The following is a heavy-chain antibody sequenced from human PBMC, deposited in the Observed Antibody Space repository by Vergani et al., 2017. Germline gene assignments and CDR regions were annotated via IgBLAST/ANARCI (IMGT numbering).Heavy chain of an antibody. CDR1: GGTFSSYA. CDR3: ARGQYYYDSSGYYYYYYGMDV. D-gene: IGHD3-22*01. Sequence: QVQLVQSGAEVKKPGSSVKVSCKASGGTFSSYAISWVRQAPGQGLEWMGRIIPIFGTANYAQKFQGRVTITADKSTSTAYMELSSLRSEDTAVYYCARGQYYYDSSGYYYYYYGMDVWGQGTTVTVSS. CDR2: IIPIFGTA. J-gene: IGHJ6*02. V-gene: IGHV1-69*13.